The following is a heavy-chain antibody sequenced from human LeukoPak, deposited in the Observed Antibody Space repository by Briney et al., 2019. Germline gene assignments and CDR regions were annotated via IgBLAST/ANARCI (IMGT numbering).Heavy chain of an antibody. CDR1: GFTFSSYW. Sequence: GGSLRLSCAASGFTFSSYWMSWVRQAPGKGLEWVANIKQDGSEKYYVDSVKGRFTISRDNAKNSLYLQMNSLRAEDTAVYYCARVGVVPAAFAFYYYYYMDVWGKGTTVTVSS. V-gene: IGHV3-7*01. D-gene: IGHD2-2*01. CDR3: ARVGVVPAAFAFYYYYYMDV. CDR2: IKQDGSEK. J-gene: IGHJ6*03.